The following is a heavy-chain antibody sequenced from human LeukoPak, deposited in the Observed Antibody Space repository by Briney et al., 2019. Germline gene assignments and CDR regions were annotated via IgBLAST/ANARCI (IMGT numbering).Heavy chain of an antibody. CDR2: ISYDGTNK. V-gene: IGHV3-30-3*01. Sequence: PGGSLRLSCGASGFTFSSYAIHWVRQAPGKGLEWVAIISYDGTNKYYADSVRGRFTISRDNSKNTLYLQMNSLRAEDTAVYYCARDFGWLSGFDNWGQGTLVTVSS. CDR3: ARDFGWLSGFDN. CDR1: GFTFSSYA. J-gene: IGHJ4*02. D-gene: IGHD3-9*01.